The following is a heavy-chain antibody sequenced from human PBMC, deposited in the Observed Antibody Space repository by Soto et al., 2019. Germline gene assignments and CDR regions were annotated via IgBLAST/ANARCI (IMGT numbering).Heavy chain of an antibody. CDR1: GFTFSTYG. V-gene: IGHV3-33*06. D-gene: IGHD3-3*01. J-gene: IGHJ4*02. Sequence: SLRLSCAASGFTFSTYGMHWVLQAPGKGLEWVAVIWYDGTKQYYADSVKGRFTISRDNSKDTMYLQMNSLRAEDTAVYYCANQRITTSEHWGQGTLVTLSS. CDR3: ANQRITTSEH. CDR2: IWYDGTKQ.